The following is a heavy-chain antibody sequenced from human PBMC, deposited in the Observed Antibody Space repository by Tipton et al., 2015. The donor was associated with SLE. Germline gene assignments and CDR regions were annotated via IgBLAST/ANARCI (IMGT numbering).Heavy chain of an antibody. CDR3: ARDTLGGLDY. D-gene: IGHD7-27*01. CDR2: IYHSGNT. V-gene: IGHV4-4*08. Sequence: TLSLTCTVSGGSISNYSWSWIRQPPGKGLEWIGSIYHSGNTYSNPSLKSRVTISVDTSKNQFSLKMSSVTAADTAVYYCARDTLGGLDYWGQGTLVIVSS. CDR1: GGSISNYS. J-gene: IGHJ4*02.